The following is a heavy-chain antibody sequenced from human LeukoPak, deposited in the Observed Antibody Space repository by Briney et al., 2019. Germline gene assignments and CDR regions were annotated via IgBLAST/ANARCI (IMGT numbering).Heavy chain of an antibody. CDR2: ISGRGVST. D-gene: IGHD3-10*01. J-gene: IGHJ4*02. CDR3: ANLLSTNSGSGSPFEN. V-gene: IGHV3-23*01. CDR1: GFTFSSYA. Sequence: GGSPRLSCAASGFTFSSYAMTWVRQASGKGLEWVSAISGRGVSTYYADSVKGRFTISRDNSRNTLFLQMNSLRAEDTAVYYCANLLSTNSGSGSPFENWGQGTLVTVSS.